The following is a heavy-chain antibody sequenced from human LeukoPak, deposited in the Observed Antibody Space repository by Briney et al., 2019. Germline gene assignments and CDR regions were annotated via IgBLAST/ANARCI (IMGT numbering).Heavy chain of an antibody. CDR2: IYYSGST. V-gene: IGHV4-39*01. Sequence: SETLSLTCTVSGGSISRSSYYWGWIRQPPGKGLEWIGSIYYSGSTYYNPSLKSRVTISVDTSKNQFSLKLSSVTAADTAVYYCARHEIAIVVVGGAFDIWGQGTMVTVSS. D-gene: IGHD2-15*01. J-gene: IGHJ3*02. CDR1: GGSISRSSYY. CDR3: ARHEIAIVVVGGAFDI.